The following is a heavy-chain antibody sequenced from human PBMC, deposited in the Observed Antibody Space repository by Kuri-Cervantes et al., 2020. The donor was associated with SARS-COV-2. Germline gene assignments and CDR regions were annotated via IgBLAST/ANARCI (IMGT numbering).Heavy chain of an antibody. V-gene: IGHV3-23*01. CDR2: ISGSGGST. CDR3: AKDHLTIFGVVIIGPHDY. J-gene: IGHJ4*02. Sequence: LSLTCAASGFTFSSYAMSWVRQAPGKGLEWVSAISGSGGSTYYADSVKGRFTISRDNSKNTLYLQMNSLRAEDTAVYYCAKDHLTIFGVVIIGPHDYWGQGTLVTVSS. D-gene: IGHD3-3*01. CDR1: GFTFSSYA.